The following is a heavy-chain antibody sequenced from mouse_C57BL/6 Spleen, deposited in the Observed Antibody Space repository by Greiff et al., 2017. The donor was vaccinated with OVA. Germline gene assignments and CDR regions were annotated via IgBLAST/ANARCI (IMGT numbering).Heavy chain of an antibody. CDR2: IRNKANGYTT. CDR3: ARYYYGCSYSWYFDV. Sequence: EVQVVESGGGLVQPGGSLSLSCAASGFTFTDYYMSWVRQPPGKALEWLGFIRNKANGYTTEYSASVKGRFTISRDNSQSILYLQMNALRAEDSATYYCARYYYGCSYSWYFDVWGTGTTVTVSS. J-gene: IGHJ1*03. CDR1: GFTFTDYY. D-gene: IGHD1-1*01. V-gene: IGHV7-3*01.